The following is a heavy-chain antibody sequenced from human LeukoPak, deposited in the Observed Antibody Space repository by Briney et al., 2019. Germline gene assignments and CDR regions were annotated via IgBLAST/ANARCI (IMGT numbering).Heavy chain of an antibody. V-gene: IGHV3-23*01. CDR2: ISGSGGST. Sequence: GGSLRLSCAASGFTFSSYWMSWVRQAPGKGLEWVSAISGSGGSTYYADSVKGRFTISRDNSKNTLYLQMNSLRAEDTAVYYCAKDDFGVVTYNWFDPWGQGTLVTVSS. CDR1: GFTFSSYW. CDR3: AKDDFGVVTYNWFDP. J-gene: IGHJ5*02. D-gene: IGHD3-3*01.